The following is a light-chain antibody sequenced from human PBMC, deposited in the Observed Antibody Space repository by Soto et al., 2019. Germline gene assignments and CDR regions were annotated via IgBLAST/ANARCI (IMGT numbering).Light chain of an antibody. Sequence: QAVVTQPASVSGSPGQSITISCAGTTSDVGAYNYVSWYQQHPGTAPRLIIFEVSNRPSGVSNRFSGSKSGNTASLTISGLQAEDEADYYCSTYAISATWLFGGGTKVTVL. CDR1: TSDVGAYNY. CDR3: STYAISATWL. V-gene: IGLV2-14*01. CDR2: EVS. J-gene: IGLJ3*02.